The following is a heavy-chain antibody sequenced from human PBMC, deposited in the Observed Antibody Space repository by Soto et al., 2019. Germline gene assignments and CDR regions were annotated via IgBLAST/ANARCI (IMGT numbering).Heavy chain of an antibody. CDR2: IGTAGDT. J-gene: IGHJ6*03. CDR1: GFTFSSYD. CDR3: ARGNWNDRTTYMDV. Sequence: GGSLRLSCAASGFTFSSYDMHWVRQATGKGLEWVSAIGTAGDTDYPGSVKGRFNISSENAKNSLHLQMNSLSAGATAVYYCARGNWNDRTTYMDVWGKGTTVTVSS. D-gene: IGHD1-1*01. V-gene: IGHV3-13*01.